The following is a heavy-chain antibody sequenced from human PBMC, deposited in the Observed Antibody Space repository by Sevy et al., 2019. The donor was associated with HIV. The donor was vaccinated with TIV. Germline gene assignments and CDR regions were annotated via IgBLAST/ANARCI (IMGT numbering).Heavy chain of an antibody. CDR2: TYYRSKWSN. V-gene: IGHV6-1*01. J-gene: IGHJ4*02. Sequence: SQTLSLTCAISGDSVSSNSAAWNWIRQSPSRGLEWLGRTYYRSKWSNDYAVSVKSRITINPDTSKNQFSLQLNSVTPEDTAVYYCVREGGNYGRRYYFDYWGQGTLVTVSS. D-gene: IGHD4-17*01. CDR1: GDSVSSNSAA. CDR3: VREGGNYGRRYYFDY.